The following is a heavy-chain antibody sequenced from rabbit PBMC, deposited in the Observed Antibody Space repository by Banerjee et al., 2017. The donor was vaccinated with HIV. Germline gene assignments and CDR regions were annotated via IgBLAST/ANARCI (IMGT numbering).Heavy chain of an antibody. CDR3: ARDRDTTVNAYNAYYFGL. CDR1: GLDFSSSYY. D-gene: IGHD7-1*01. CDR2: IYAGNSGST. Sequence: VESGGGLVKPGASLTLTCKASGLDFSSSYYMCWVRQAPGKGLEWIACIYAGNSGSTYYASWAKGRFTISKTSSTTVTLQMTSLTAADTATYFCARDRDTTVNAYNAYYFGLWGQGTLVTVS. V-gene: IGHV1S40*01. J-gene: IGHJ4*01.